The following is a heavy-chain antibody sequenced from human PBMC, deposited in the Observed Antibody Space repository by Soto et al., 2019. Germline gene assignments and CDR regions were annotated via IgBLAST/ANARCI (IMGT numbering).Heavy chain of an antibody. D-gene: IGHD1-26*01. CDR1: GGTFSSYS. V-gene: IGHV1-69*01. CDR3: ARDGGRHSGGIDY. Sequence: QVQLVQSGAEVKKPGSSVKVSCKASGGTFSSYSINWVRQAPGQGLEWMGEIIPTFGTANYAQKSQGRVTITADESTSTAYIELSSLRSEDTAVYYCARDGGRHSGGIDYWGQGTLVTVSS. CDR2: IIPTFGTA. J-gene: IGHJ4*02.